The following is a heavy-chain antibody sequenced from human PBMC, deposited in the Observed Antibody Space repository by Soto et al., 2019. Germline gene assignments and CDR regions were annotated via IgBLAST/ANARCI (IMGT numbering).Heavy chain of an antibody. J-gene: IGHJ4*02. V-gene: IGHV4-61*01. CDR1: GGSVSSGSYY. CDR3: ARDSPLSPYDSSGYSKTL. Sequence: SETLSLTCTVSGGSVSSGSYYWSWIRQPPGKGLEWIGYIYYSGSTNYNPSLKSRVTISVDTSKNQFSLKLSSVTAADTAVYYCARDSPLSPYDSSGYSKTLWGQGTLVTVSS. D-gene: IGHD3-22*01. CDR2: IYYSGST.